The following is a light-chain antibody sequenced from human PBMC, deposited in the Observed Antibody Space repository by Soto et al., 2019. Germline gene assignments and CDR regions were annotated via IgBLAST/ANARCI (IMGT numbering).Light chain of an antibody. Sequence: QSALTQPASVSVSPGQSITISFTLTSSDVGGYNYVSWYQHHPGKAPKLMIHEVSDRPSGISNRFSGSKSGNTASLTISGLQAEDEADYYCSSYTSATTYVFGTGTKVTVL. V-gene: IGLV2-14*01. CDR2: EVS. J-gene: IGLJ1*01. CDR1: SSDVGGYNY. CDR3: SSYTSATTYV.